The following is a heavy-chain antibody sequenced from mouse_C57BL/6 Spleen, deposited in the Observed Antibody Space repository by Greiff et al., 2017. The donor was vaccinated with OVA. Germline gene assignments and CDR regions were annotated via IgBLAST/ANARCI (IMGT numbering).Heavy chain of an antibody. J-gene: IGHJ1*03. CDR1: GYTFASYW. D-gene: IGHD2-1*01. CDR2: IYPGSGST. CDR3: ARGGKRYFDV. V-gene: IGHV1-55*01. Sequence: QVQLQQPGAELVKPGASVKMSCKASGYTFASYWITWVKQRPGQGLEWIGDIYPGSGSTNYNEKFKSKATLTVDTSSSTAYMQLSSLTSEDSAVYYCARGGKRYFDVWGTGTTVTVSS.